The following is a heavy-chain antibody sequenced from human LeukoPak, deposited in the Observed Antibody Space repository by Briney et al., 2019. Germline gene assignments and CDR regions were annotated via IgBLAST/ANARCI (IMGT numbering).Heavy chain of an antibody. J-gene: IGHJ4*02. CDR1: GYTFTGYY. CDR2: INPNSGST. V-gene: IGHV1-46*01. D-gene: IGHD4-17*01. Sequence: ASVKVSCKASGYTFTGYYMHWVRQAPGQGLEWMGWINPNSGSTSYAQKFQGRVTMTRDMSTSTVYMELSSLRSEDTAVYYCARLATVTTWVSDYWGQGTLVTVSS. CDR3: ARLATVTTWVSDY.